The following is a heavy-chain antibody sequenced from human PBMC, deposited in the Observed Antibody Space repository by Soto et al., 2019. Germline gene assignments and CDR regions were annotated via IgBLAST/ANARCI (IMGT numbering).Heavy chain of an antibody. CDR2: FDPEDGET. Sequence: ASAKVSCKVSGYTLTELSMHWVRQAPGKGLEWMGGFDPEDGETIYAQKFQGRVTMTEDTSTDTAYMELSSLRSEDTAVYYCATDQGAGREDDAFDIWGQGTMVTVSS. CDR1: GYTLTELS. J-gene: IGHJ3*02. D-gene: IGHD1-1*01. V-gene: IGHV1-24*01. CDR3: ATDQGAGREDDAFDI.